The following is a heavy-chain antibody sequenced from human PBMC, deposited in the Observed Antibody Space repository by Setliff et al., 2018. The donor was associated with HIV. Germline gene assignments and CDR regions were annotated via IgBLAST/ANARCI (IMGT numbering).Heavy chain of an antibody. Sequence: PSETLSLTCTVSGGSIRTGAYYWGWIRHPPGKGLECIGSIYYDGRTFYKPSLKSRLTISVDTSKNQFSLSLNSVTAADTAVYFCARGGAVSADFDSWGQGTLVTVSS. CDR2: IYYDGRT. CDR1: GGSIRTGAYY. V-gene: IGHV4-39*07. CDR3: ARGGAVSADFDS. J-gene: IGHJ5*01. D-gene: IGHD3-16*01.